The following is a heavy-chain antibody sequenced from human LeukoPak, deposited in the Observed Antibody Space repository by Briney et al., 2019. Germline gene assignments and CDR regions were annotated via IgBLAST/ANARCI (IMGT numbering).Heavy chain of an antibody. V-gene: IGHV3-23*01. CDR1: GFTFSSYS. J-gene: IGHJ4*02. CDR3: AKAGAGDSPPPFDY. D-gene: IGHD7-27*01. CDR2: ISGSGGST. Sequence: PGGSLRLSCAASGFTFSSYSMNWVRQAPGKGLEWVSAISGSGGSTYYADSVKGRFTISRDNSKNTLYLQMNSLRAEDTAVYYCAKAGAGDSPPPFDYWGQGTLVTVSS.